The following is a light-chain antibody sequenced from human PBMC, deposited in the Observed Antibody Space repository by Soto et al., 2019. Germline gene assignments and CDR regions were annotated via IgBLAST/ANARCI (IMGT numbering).Light chain of an antibody. V-gene: IGLV4-69*01. J-gene: IGLJ2*01. CDR2: LDNDGSH. Sequence: QSVLTQSPSASASLGASVRLTCTLSSGHSSYAIAWHQQQPGKGPRFLMRLDNDGSHIKGDGIPDRFSGSSSGAERYLTISSLQSDDEADYYCQTWGTGFQVFGGGTQLTVL. CDR3: QTWGTGFQV. CDR1: SGHSSYA.